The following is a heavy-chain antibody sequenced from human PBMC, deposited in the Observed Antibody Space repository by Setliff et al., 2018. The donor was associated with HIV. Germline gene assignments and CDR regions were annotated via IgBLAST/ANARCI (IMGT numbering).Heavy chain of an antibody. J-gene: IGHJ4*02. D-gene: IGHD3-10*01. CDR1: GGSFRGSRYY. Sequence: SETLSLTCTVSGGSFRGSRYYWGWIRQPPGKGLEWIGNMHYGGFFWYSPSLKSRVTISVDTSKNQFSLKLSSVTAADTAVYYCARPALGIGGGSRFDIWGQGTQVTSPQ. CDR2: MHYGGFF. CDR3: ARPALGIGGGSRFDI. V-gene: IGHV4-39*01.